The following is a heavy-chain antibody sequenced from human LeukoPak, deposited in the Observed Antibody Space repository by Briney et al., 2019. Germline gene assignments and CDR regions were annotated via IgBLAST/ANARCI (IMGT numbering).Heavy chain of an antibody. CDR2: IIPIFGTA. D-gene: IGHD5-18*01. CDR1: GGTFSIYA. Sequence: ASVTVSCKASGGTFSIYAISWVRQAPGQGLEWMGGIIPIFGTANYAQKFQGRVTITADESTSTAYMELSSLRSEDTAVYYCASGDTAMVTVDYWGQGTLVTVSS. V-gene: IGHV1-69*13. CDR3: ASGDTAMVTVDY. J-gene: IGHJ4*02.